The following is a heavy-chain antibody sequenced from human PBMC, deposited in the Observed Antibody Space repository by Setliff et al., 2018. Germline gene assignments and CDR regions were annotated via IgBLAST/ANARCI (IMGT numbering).Heavy chain of an antibody. CDR3: ARDYPYSSGWYYFDY. V-gene: IGHV1-18*03. CDR1: GYTFTNYG. J-gene: IGHJ4*02. Sequence: ASVKVSCKASGYTFTNYGISWVRQAPGQGLEWMGWISTYNGKTDYAQNLQGRVTMSVDTSKNQFSLKLNSVTAADMAVYYCARDYPYSSGWYYFDYWGQGTLVTVSS. CDR2: ISTYNGKT. D-gene: IGHD6-19*01.